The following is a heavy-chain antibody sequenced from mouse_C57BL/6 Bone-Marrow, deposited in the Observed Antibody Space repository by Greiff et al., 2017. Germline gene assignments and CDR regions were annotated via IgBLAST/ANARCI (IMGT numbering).Heavy chain of an antibody. V-gene: IGHV14-2*01. Sequence: VQLQQSGAELVKPGASVKLSCTASGFNFKDYYMHWVKQRTEQGLEWIGRIDPEDGETKYAPKFKGKATITADTSSNTAYMQLSRLTSEDTAVYYGANLLVLRDYAMDYWGRGTAVTVSA. CDR1: GFNFKDYY. J-gene: IGHJ4*01. CDR2: IDPEDGET. CDR3: ANLLVLRDYAMDY. D-gene: IGHD2-2*01.